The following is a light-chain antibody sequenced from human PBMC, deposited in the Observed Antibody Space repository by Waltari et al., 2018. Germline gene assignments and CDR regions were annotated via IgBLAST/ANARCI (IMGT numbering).Light chain of an antibody. CDR3: LHDFGYPRT. CDR1: QDIGTW. J-gene: IGKJ1*01. CDR2: DAS. Sequence: DIQMTQSPSIMSAPVGYRVPITCRAHQDIGTWLAWYQQKPGNAPKLLIHDASTLQNGVSSRFRGSGSDTDFTLTISNLQPEDFATYFCLHDFGYPRTFGQGTKVEVK. V-gene: IGKV1-5*01.